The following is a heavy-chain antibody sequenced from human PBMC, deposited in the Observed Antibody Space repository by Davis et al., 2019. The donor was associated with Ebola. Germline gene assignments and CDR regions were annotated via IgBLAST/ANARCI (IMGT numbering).Heavy chain of an antibody. CDR2: IYYSGST. D-gene: IGHD5-24*01. V-gene: IGHV4-39*07. CDR1: GGSISSSSYY. Sequence: MPSETLSLTCTVSGGSISSSSYYWGWIRQPPGKGLEWIGSIYYSGSTYYNPSLKSRVTISIDTSKNQLSLKLNSVTAADTALYYCARDGHNYSYFDFWGQGTLVTVSS. CDR3: ARDGHNYSYFDF. J-gene: IGHJ4*02.